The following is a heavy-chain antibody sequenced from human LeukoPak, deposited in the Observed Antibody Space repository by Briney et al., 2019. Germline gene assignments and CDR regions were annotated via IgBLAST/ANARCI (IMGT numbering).Heavy chain of an antibody. CDR2: IRYDGSNQ. V-gene: IGHV3-30*02. J-gene: IGHJ6*03. CDR1: GFDFSKFV. CDR3: AKDRSGTYFYFYMDV. D-gene: IGHD1-26*01. Sequence: GGSLRLSCAASGFDFSKFVMHWVRQAPGKGPESVAFIRYDGSNQFYADSVKGRFTISRDNSQNLLYLEMTSLRSEDTAVYYCAKDRSGTYFYFYMDVWGKGTTVTVSS.